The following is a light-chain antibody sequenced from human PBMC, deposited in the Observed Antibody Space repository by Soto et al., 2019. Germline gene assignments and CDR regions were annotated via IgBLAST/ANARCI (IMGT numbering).Light chain of an antibody. V-gene: IGKV1-39*01. J-gene: IGKJ3*01. CDR2: DAS. CDR1: QTIGKY. Sequence: DIQMTQSPSSLSATVGDRVTITCRASQTIGKYLNWYQQQPGKVPKLLIYDASYLQSGVPSRFSGSESGTDFTLNISYLRPEDFATSYCQHSFSIPLTFGPGSKVDIK. CDR3: QHSFSIPLT.